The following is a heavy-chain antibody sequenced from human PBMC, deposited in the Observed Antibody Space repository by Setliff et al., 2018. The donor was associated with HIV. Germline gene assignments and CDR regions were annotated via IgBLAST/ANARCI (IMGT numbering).Heavy chain of an antibody. CDR2: IYTSGST. D-gene: IGHD3-10*01. CDR1: GGSFSDYY. J-gene: IGHJ6*03. V-gene: IGHV4-4*09. CDR3: ARARGNYYGSGKVYYYYYYMDV. Sequence: PSETLSLTCTVSGGSFSDYYRSWIRQPPGKGLEWIGYIYTSGSTNYNPSLKSRVTISVDTSKNQFSLKLSSVTAADTAVYYYARARGNYYGSGKVYYYYYYMDVWGKGTTVTVSS.